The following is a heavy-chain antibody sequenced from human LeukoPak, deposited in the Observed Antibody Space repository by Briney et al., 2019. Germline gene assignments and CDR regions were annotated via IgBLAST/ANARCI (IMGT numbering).Heavy chain of an antibody. CDR1: GGSISSYY. Sequence: SETLSLTCTVSGGSISSYYWSWIRQPPGKGLEWIGYIYYSGSTNYNPSLKSRVTISVDTSKHQFSLKLSSVTAADTAVYYCARVKDIVATMGNSWLFDPWGQGTLVTVSS. V-gene: IGHV4-59*01. CDR2: IYYSGST. CDR3: ARVKDIVATMGNSWLFDP. D-gene: IGHD5-12*01. J-gene: IGHJ5*02.